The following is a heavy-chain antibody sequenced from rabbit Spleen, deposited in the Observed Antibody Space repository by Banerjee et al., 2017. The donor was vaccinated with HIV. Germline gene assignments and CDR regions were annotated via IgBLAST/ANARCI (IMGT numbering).Heavy chain of an antibody. V-gene: IGHV1S40*01. D-gene: IGHD8-1*01. CDR3: VRNAGTSGDRYGMDL. J-gene: IGHJ6*01. CDR1: GFSFSGYS. CDR2: ITTGTGNT. Sequence: QSLEESGGDLVKPGASLTLTCTASGFSFSGYSISLGRQGPGKGLEWIGCITTGTGNTYYASWAKGRFTISKTSSTTVTLQMTSLTAADTATYFCVRNAGTSGDRYGMDLWGPGTLVTVS.